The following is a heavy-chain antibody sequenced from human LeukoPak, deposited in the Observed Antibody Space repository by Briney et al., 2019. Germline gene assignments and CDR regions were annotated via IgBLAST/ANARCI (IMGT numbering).Heavy chain of an antibody. Sequence: PSETLSLTCTVSGGSISSYYWNWIRQPPGKGLEWIGYIYYSGCTNYNPSLKSRVTISVDTSKNQFSLKLSSVTAADTAVYYCARGADSSGYYSIFYFDYWGQGTLVTVSS. V-gene: IGHV4-59*01. J-gene: IGHJ4*02. D-gene: IGHD3-22*01. CDR3: ARGADSSGYYSIFYFDY. CDR2: IYYSGCT. CDR1: GGSISSYY.